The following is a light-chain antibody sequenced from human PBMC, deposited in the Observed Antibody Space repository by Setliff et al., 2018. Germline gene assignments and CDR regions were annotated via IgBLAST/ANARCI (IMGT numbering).Light chain of an antibody. Sequence: QSVLTQPASVSGSPEQSITISCTGANSDIGTYNLVSWYQQYPGRAPNLMIYEVTRRPSGVSDRFSASKSGNTASLTISGLQAEDEADYYCSSYGRNRSYVYVLFGGGTK. J-gene: IGLJ2*01. CDR3: SSYGRNRSYVYVL. V-gene: IGLV2-23*02. CDR2: EVT. CDR1: NSDIGTYNL.